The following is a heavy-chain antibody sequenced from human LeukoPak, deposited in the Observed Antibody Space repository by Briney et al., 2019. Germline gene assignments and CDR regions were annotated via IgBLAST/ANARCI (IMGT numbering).Heavy chain of an antibody. CDR1: GGSFSGYY. CDR3: ARGQRVVPAAMRYFDY. CDR2: INHSGST. D-gene: IGHD2-2*01. V-gene: IGHV4-34*01. Sequence: PSETLSLTCAVYGGSFSGYYWSWIRQPPGKGLEWIGEINHSGSTNYNPSLKSRVTISVDTSKNQFSLKLSSVTAADTAVYYCARGQRVVPAAMRYFDYWGQGTLVTVSS. J-gene: IGHJ4*02.